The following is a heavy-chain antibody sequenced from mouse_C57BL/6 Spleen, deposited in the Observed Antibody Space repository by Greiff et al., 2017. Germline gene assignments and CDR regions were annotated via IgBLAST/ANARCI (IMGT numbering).Heavy chain of an antibody. Sequence: VKLMESGAELARPGASVKLSCKASGYTFTSYGISWVKQRTGQGLEWIGELYPSSGNTYYNQKFKGKATLTADKSYSTAHMELRSLTSEYSAVYVSARGNTSSCYPYAMDYWGQGTSVTVSS. CDR1: GYTFTSYG. CDR3: ARGNTSSCYPYAMDY. D-gene: IGHD1-1*01. CDR2: LYPSSGNT. V-gene: IGHV1-81*01. J-gene: IGHJ4*01.